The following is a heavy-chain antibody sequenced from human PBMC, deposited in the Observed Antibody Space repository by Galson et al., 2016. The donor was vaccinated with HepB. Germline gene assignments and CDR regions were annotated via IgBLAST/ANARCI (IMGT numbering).Heavy chain of an antibody. CDR2: ISGGGVST. Sequence: LRLSCAASGFTVSSNYMSWVRQAPGKGLEWVSGISGGGVSTHYADSVKGRFTISRDNSKNTLYLQMNSLTTEDTAIYFCAKDRLSGHGDYSWGIFDIWGRGTEVTVSS. CDR1: GFTVSSNY. CDR3: AKDRLSGHGDYSWGIFDI. D-gene: IGHD4-17*01. J-gene: IGHJ3*02. V-gene: IGHV3-23*01.